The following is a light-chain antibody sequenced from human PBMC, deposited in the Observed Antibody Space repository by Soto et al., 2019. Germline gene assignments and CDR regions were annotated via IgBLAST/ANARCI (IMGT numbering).Light chain of an antibody. CDR2: SNN. Sequence: QSVLTQPPSVSGAPGQRVTISCTGSSSNIRAGYPVHWYQQLPGTAPKLLIYSNNQRPSGVPDRVSGSKSGTSASLAISGLQSEDEADYYCAAWDDSLHGSVFGTGTKVTVL. J-gene: IGLJ1*01. CDR1: SSNIRAGYP. V-gene: IGLV1-44*01. CDR3: AAWDDSLHGSV.